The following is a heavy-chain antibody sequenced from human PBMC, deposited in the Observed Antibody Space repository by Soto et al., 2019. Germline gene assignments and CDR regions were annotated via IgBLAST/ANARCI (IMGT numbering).Heavy chain of an antibody. J-gene: IGHJ6*02. CDR3: AKDLRTTISDYGMDV. CDR1: GFTFGSHG. CDR2: ISYDETNE. V-gene: IGHV3-30*18. Sequence: QVQLVESGGGLVQPGGSLRLTCVASGFTFGSHGMHWVRQAPGKGLEWVAVISYDETNEHYVDSVKGRFTISRDNSKSILYLQMNRLRPEETAVYKCAKDLRTTISDYGMDVWGQVTTVTVFS.